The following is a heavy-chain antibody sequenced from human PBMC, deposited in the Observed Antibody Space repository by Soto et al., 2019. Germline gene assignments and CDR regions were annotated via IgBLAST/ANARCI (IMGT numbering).Heavy chain of an antibody. CDR1: GGSVNSGGYH. V-gene: IGHV4-31*03. D-gene: IGHD5-12*01. Sequence: SETLSLTCTVSGGSVNSGGYHWSWIRQHPGKGLEWIGDIYYSGSTYYNPSLKSRVTISIDTSTNHFSLHLSALTAADTAVYYCARAPSPKWIYYGMNGCGQGTTVTVSS. CDR2: IYYSGST. CDR3: ARAPSPKWIYYGMNG. J-gene: IGHJ6*02.